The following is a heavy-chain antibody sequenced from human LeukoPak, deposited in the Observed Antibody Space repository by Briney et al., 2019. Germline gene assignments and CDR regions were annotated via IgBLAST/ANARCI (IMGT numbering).Heavy chain of an antibody. CDR3: ARDPPEDEWNSLDS. Sequence: PSETLSLTCTVSGGSVNGYYWNWIRQAPGKGLKWIGIIHYSGLTFYSPSLQSRVSMSVDTSRNQFSLDLSSVTAADTALYYCARDPPEDEWNSLDSWGQGILVTVSS. CDR2: IHYSGLT. J-gene: IGHJ4*02. CDR1: GGSVNGYY. V-gene: IGHV4-59*02. D-gene: IGHD1-7*01.